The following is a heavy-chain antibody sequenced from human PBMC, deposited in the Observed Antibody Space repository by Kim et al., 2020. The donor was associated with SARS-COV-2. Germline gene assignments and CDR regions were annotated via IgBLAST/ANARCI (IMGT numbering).Heavy chain of an antibody. D-gene: IGHD4-17*01. CDR2: ISWNSGSI. V-gene: IGHV3-9*01. CDR1: GFTFDDYA. CDR3: AKVNDYGDYDQGRNWFDP. J-gene: IGHJ5*02. Sequence: GGSLRLSCAASGFTFDDYAMHWVRQAPGKGLEWVSGISWNSGSIVYADSVKGRFTISRDNAKNSLYLQMNSLRAEDTALYYCAKVNDYGDYDQGRNWFDPWGQGTLVTVSS.